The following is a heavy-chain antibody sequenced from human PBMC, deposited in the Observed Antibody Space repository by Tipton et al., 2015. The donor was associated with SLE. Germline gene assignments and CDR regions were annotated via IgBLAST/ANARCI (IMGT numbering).Heavy chain of an antibody. CDR1: GGSISSYY. D-gene: IGHD4-23*01. Sequence: TLSLTCTVSGGSISSYYWSWIRQPPGKGLEWIGYINYSWSTNYNPSLKSRVTISVDTSKNQFSLKLSSVPAAGTAVYYCARTFPYGGSVPWGQGTLVPVTS. J-gene: IGHJ5*02. CDR3: ARTFPYGGSVP. CDR2: INYSWST. V-gene: IGHV4-59*07.